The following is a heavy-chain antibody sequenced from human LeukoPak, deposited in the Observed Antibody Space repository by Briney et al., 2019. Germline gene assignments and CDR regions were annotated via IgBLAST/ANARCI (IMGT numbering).Heavy chain of an antibody. CDR3: ARGLRYFDY. D-gene: IGHD2-21*01. CDR1: GLTVSSNY. Sequence: GGSLRLSCAASGLTVSSNYMNWVRQAPGKGLEWVSVFYSGGSTYYADSVKGRFTISRDNSKNTLYLQMNSLRAEDTAVYYCARGLRYFDYWGQGTLVTVSS. V-gene: IGHV3-53*01. CDR2: FYSGGST. J-gene: IGHJ4*02.